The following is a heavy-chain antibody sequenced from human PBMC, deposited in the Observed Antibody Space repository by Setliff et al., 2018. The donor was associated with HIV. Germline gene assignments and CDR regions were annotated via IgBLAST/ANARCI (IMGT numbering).Heavy chain of an antibody. Sequence: PGGSLRLSCAASGFTFSDYYMSWIRQAPGKGLEWVSYISGSGSTIYYADSVKGRFTVSRDNAKNSLYLQMNNLRAEDTAVYYCGRAPPYCSGGSCADYWGQGTLVTVSS. J-gene: IGHJ4*02. CDR1: GFTFSDYY. D-gene: IGHD2-15*01. CDR2: ISGSGSTI. V-gene: IGHV3-11*04. CDR3: GRAPPYCSGGSCADY.